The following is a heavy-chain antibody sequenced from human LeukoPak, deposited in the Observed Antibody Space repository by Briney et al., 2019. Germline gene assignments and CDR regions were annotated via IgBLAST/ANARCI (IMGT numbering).Heavy chain of an antibody. J-gene: IGHJ4*02. CDR2: IRYDGSNK. D-gene: IGHD6-19*01. V-gene: IGHV3-30*02. Sequence: GGSLRLSCAASGFTFSSYGMHWVRQAPGKGLEWVAFIRYDGSNKYYADSVKDRFTIPRDNSKNTLYLQMNSLRAEDTAVYYCARGSSGWYVFDYWGQGTLVTVSS. CDR1: GFTFSSYG. CDR3: ARGSSGWYVFDY.